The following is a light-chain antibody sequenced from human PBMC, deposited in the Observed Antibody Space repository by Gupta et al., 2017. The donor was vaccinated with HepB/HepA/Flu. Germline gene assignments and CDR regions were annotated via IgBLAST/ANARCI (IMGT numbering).Light chain of an antibody. J-gene: IGLJ2*01. CDR2: DVS. CDR1: NSDVGGYNF. V-gene: IGLV2-14*03. CDR3: TSYKDKSYRTTNNTYIL. Sequence: QSALTQPASVSGSVGQSITISCSGSNSDVGGYNFVSWLRHRPGDVPKLLIYDVSHRPSGVAWRCAGSKAGNTASLTSSDLPPDDAATDECTSYKDKSYRTTNNTYILFGGGTKVTVL.